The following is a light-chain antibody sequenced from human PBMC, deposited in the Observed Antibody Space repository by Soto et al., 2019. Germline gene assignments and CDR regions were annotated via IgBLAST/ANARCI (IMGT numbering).Light chain of an antibody. V-gene: IGKV3-15*01. Sequence: EIVMTPSPATLSVSPGERATLSCRASQSVSSNLAWYQQKPGQAPRLLIYGASTRATGIPARFSGSGSGTEFTLTISSLQSEDFAVYYCQQYNICPGTIGQGTKVEIK. CDR2: GAS. CDR3: QQYNICPGT. J-gene: IGKJ1*01. CDR1: QSVSSN.